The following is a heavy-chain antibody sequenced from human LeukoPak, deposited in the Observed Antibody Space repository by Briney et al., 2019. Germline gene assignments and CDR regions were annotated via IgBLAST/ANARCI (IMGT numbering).Heavy chain of an antibody. D-gene: IGHD4-17*01. J-gene: IGHJ4*02. Sequence: GGSLRLSCAASGFTFSSYAMHWVRQAPGKGLEWVAVISYDGSNKYYADSVKGRFTISRDNSKNTLYLQMNSLRAEDTAVYYCARGVDCGDYGDEGYFDYWGQGTLVTVSS. CDR1: GFTFSSYA. CDR3: ARGVDCGDYGDEGYFDY. CDR2: ISYDGSNK. V-gene: IGHV3-30*04.